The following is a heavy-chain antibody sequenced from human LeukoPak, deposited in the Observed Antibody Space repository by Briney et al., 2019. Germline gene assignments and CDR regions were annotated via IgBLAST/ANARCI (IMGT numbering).Heavy chain of an antibody. D-gene: IGHD3-9*01. CDR3: ARFLNYDSYYFDY. Sequence: SETLSLTCTVSGASISSYYWSWIRQAPGKGLEWIGYIYYSGSTNYNPSLKSRVTISIDTSKNQFSLKLSSVTAADTAVYYCARFLNYDSYYFDYWGQGTLVTVSS. CDR1: GASISSYY. V-gene: IGHV4-59*08. CDR2: IYYSGST. J-gene: IGHJ4*02.